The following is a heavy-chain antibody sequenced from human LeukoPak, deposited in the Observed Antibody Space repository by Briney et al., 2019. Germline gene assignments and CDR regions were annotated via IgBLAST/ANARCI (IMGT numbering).Heavy chain of an antibody. CDR1: GFSFSSYG. Sequence: PGGSLRLSCAASGFSFSSYGMHWVRQAPGKGLESVAVISYDGTNEYYADSVKGRFTISRDNSKDTLYLQMNSLRPEDTAVYYCARGFAYDDPTEGYYYGMDVWGQGTTVTVSS. D-gene: IGHD4-17*01. CDR3: ARGFAYDDPTEGYYYGMDV. V-gene: IGHV3-30-3*01. J-gene: IGHJ6*02. CDR2: ISYDGTNE.